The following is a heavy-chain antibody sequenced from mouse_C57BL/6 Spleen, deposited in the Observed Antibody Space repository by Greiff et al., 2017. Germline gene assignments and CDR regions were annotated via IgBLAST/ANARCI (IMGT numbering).Heavy chain of an antibody. V-gene: IGHV7-3*01. J-gene: IGHJ4*01. CDR3: ARLHGYYVNDAMAD. D-gene: IGHD2-3*01. CDR1: GFTFTDYY. Sequence: EVKVEESGGGLVQPGGSLSLSCAASGFTFTDYYMSWVRQPPGKALEWLGFIRNKANGYTTEYSASVKGRFTISRDNSQSILYLQMNALRAEDSATYYCARLHGYYVNDAMADWGQGTSVTVS. CDR2: IRNKANGYTT.